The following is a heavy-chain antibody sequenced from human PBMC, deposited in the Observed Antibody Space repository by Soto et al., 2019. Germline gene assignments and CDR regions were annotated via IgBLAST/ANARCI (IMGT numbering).Heavy chain of an antibody. J-gene: IGHJ4*02. CDR3: ARFRRNYFDY. D-gene: IGHD3-10*01. V-gene: IGHV4-59*01. Sequence: SETLSLTCTVSGDSMSGFYWSWIRQTPGKGLEWIGYINYVGRTSYYSPSLQSRVTISLDSSKNQFSLILSSVTAADTAVYFCARFRRNYFDYWGQGTQVTVTS. CDR2: INYVGRTS. CDR1: GDSMSGFY.